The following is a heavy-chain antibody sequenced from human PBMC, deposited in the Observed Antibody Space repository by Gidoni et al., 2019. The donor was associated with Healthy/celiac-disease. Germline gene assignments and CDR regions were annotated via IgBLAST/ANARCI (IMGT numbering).Heavy chain of an antibody. CDR2: ISGSGGST. CDR3: AKRSSGWRNFDY. V-gene: IGHV3-23*01. J-gene: IGHJ4*02. Sequence: EVQLLESGGGWVQPGGSLRISCAASGFTLSSYAMSWVRQAPGKGLEWVSAISGSGGSTYYADSVKGRFTISRDNSKNTLYLQMNSLRAEDTAVYYCAKRSSGWRNFDYWGQGTLVTVSS. CDR1: GFTLSSYA. D-gene: IGHD6-19*01.